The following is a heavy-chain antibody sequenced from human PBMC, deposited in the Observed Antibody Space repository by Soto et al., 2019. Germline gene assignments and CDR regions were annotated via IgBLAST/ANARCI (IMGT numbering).Heavy chain of an antibody. Sequence: PGGSLRLSCAASGFTFSSYEFNWVRQAPGKGLEWISYIGISETNTFYAGSVEGRFTVSRDNAKNSVFLQMNSLRAEDTAIYYCAREELNCGGDCFAFWGQGALVTVSS. J-gene: IGHJ4*02. D-gene: IGHD2-21*01. CDR1: GFTFSSYE. V-gene: IGHV3-48*03. CDR3: AREELNCGGDCFAF. CDR2: IGISETNT.